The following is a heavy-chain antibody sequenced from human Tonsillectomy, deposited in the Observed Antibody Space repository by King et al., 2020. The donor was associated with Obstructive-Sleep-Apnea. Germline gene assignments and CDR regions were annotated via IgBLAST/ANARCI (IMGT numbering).Heavy chain of an antibody. V-gene: IGHV3-48*04. CDR1: GFTFSSYS. Sequence: VQLVESGGGLVQPGGSLRLSCVASGFTFSSYSMNWVRQAPGKGLEWVSYISSSGSTVYYADSVKGRFTISRDNARNSRYLQMNSLRAEDAAVYYCAREIALSFGDYWGQGALVTVSS. J-gene: IGHJ4*02. D-gene: IGHD3-10*01. CDR3: AREIALSFGDY. CDR2: ISSSGSTV.